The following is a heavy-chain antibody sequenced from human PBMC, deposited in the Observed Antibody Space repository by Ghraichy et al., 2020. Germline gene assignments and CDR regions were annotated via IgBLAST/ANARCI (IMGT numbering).Heavy chain of an antibody. D-gene: IGHD2-2*01. V-gene: IGHV3-23*01. CDR2: IGARDAYT. J-gene: IGHJ4*01. CDR1: GFAFANYA. Sequence: GGSLRLSCAASGFAFANYAVTWVRQAPGKGLEWVSSIGARDAYTYYADSVQGRFTISRDDSTDTLYLQMNSLGAEDTAIYYCAKDRSSTTSWYYFDSWGHGTLVTVSS. CDR3: AKDRSSTTSWYYFDS.